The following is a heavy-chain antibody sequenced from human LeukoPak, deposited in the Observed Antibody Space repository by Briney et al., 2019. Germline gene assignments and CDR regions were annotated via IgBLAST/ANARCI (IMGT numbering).Heavy chain of an antibody. J-gene: IGHJ4*02. CDR3: ARGPSTVVTTR. CDR2: IKEDGTTK. Sequence: GSLRLSCAASGFTFSDYWMTWVRQAPGKGLEWVANIKEDGTTKHYVDSVKGRFTISRDNAKRSLYLQMNSLRAEDTALYYCARGPSTVVTTRWGQGTLVAVSS. D-gene: IGHD2-21*02. CDR1: GFTFSDYW. V-gene: IGHV3-7*01.